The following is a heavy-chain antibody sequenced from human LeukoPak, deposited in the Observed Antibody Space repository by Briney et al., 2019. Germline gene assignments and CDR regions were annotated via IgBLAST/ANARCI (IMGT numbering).Heavy chain of an antibody. D-gene: IGHD3-10*01. CDR3: ARVSYNAGSFISGGWFDP. V-gene: IGHV4-4*07. CDR1: GGSTSRHY. Sequence: PSETLSLTCDVSGGSTSRHYWSWIRLHAGEGLEWIGRVHTSGSPDYSPSLKSRVTMSVDTSKNQVSLRLSSMTAADTAVYFCARVSYNAGSFISGGWFDPWGQGIRVTVSS. J-gene: IGHJ5*02. CDR2: VHTSGSP.